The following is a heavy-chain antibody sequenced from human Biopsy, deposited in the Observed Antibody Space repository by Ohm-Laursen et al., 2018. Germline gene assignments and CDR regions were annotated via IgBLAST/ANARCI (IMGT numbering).Heavy chain of an antibody. Sequence: GTLSLTCTVSGDSASSGSFYWTWIRQPPGQGLEYIGYIYDRGSTANYNPSLESRVTMSVDMPKNQFSLKLSSVTAADTAIYYCARGIRSSGWPYFDSWGQGTLVTVSS. V-gene: IGHV4-61*01. CDR2: IYDRGSTA. D-gene: IGHD6-19*01. J-gene: IGHJ4*02. CDR1: GDSASSGSFY. CDR3: ARGIRSSGWPYFDS.